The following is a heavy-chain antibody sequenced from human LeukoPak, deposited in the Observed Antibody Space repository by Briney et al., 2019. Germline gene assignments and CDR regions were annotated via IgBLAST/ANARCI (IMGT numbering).Heavy chain of an antibody. D-gene: IGHD3-10*01. V-gene: IGHV4-31*03. CDR3: ARDRNTMVRARSFYGMDV. Sequence: SETLSLTCTVSGGSISSGGYYWSWIRQHPGKGLEWIGYIYYSGSTYYNPSLKSRVTISVDTSKNQFSLKLSSVAAADTAVLYCARDRNTMVRARSFYGMDVWGQGTTVTVSS. CDR2: IYYSGST. J-gene: IGHJ6*02. CDR1: GGSISSGGYY.